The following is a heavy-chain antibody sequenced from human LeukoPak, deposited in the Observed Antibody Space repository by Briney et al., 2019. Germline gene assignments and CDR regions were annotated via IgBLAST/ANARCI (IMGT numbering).Heavy chain of an antibody. CDR1: GFSLSGYW. V-gene: IGHV3-74*01. D-gene: IGHD2-15*01. Sequence: GGSLRLSCVASGFSLSGYWMYWVRQAPGKGLMYISRNNGDGSTTNYADVVKGRFTMSRDNVKNTLYLQMNSPRVEDTAVYYCARDPRNVGLAPWGQGTLVTVSS. CDR2: NNGDGSTT. J-gene: IGHJ5*02. CDR3: ARDPRNVGLAP.